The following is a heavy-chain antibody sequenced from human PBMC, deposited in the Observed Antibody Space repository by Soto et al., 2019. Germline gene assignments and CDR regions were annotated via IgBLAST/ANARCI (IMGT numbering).Heavy chain of an antibody. CDR3: PRDQRSWYNGSDP. J-gene: IGHJ5*02. CDR2: IYYSGST. D-gene: IGHD6-13*01. Sequence: QVQLQESGPGLVKPSQTLSLTCTVSGGSISSGGYYWSWIRQHPGKGREWIGYIYYSGSTYYNPPLRRGDTVSVETSKNRLCGKLRSVTAADTAVYYWPRDQRSWYNGSDPWGQGTLVTVSS. CDR1: GGSISSGGYY. V-gene: IGHV4-31*03.